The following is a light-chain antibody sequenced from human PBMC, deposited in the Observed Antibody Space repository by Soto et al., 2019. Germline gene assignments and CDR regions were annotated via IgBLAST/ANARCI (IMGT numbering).Light chain of an antibody. V-gene: IGKV1-5*01. Sequence: DIQMTQSPSSLSASVGDRVTITCRASQSITTSLCWYQQTPGKAPNLLIYDASSLESGVPSRFSGSGSGTEVTLTISSLQPDDFATYYCQQYNSYPWTFGQGTKVDIK. CDR2: DAS. CDR3: QQYNSYPWT. CDR1: QSITTS. J-gene: IGKJ1*01.